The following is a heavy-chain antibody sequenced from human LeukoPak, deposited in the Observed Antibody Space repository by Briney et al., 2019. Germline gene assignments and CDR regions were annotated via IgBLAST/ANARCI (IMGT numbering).Heavy chain of an antibody. D-gene: IGHD3-9*01. CDR2: IIPILGTA. CDR3: ASDVLRYFDCSHIAIDDAFDI. CDR1: GCTFSSYA. Sequence: SVKVSCKASGCTFSSYAISGVRQAPGQGLEWMGGIIPILGTANYAQKFQGRVTITADESTSTAYMELSSLRSEDTAVYYCASDVLRYFDCSHIAIDDAFDIWGQGTMVTVSS. J-gene: IGHJ3*02. V-gene: IGHV1-69*13.